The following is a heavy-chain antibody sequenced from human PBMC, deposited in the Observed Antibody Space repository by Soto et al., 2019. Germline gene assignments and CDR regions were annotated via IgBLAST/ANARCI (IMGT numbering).Heavy chain of an antibody. CDR1: GFTFSSYA. D-gene: IGHD2-8*01. Sequence: PGGSLRLSCAASGFTFSSYAMHWVRQAPGKGLEWVAVISYDGSNKYYADSVKGRFTISRDNSKNTLYLQMNSLRAEDTAVYYCARGVYPTQIYGMDVWGQGTTVTVSS. J-gene: IGHJ6*02. V-gene: IGHV3-30-3*01. CDR2: ISYDGSNK. CDR3: ARGVYPTQIYGMDV.